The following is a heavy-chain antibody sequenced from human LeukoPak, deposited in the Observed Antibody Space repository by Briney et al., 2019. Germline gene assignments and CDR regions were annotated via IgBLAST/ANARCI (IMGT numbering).Heavy chain of an antibody. J-gene: IGHJ4*02. D-gene: IGHD5-24*01. CDR1: GGSISSSSYY. V-gene: IGHV4-39*01. Sequence: EPSETLSLTCTVSGGSISSSSYYWGWIRQPPGQGLEWIGNIYYSGSTYYNPSLKSRLTMSVDTSKNQFSLKLRSVTAADTAVYYCAKRPDYVGYWGQGTLVTVSS. CDR3: AKRPDYVGY. CDR2: IYYSGST.